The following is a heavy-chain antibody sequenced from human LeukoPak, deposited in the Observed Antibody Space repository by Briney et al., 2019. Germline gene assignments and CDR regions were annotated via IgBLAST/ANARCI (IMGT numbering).Heavy chain of an antibody. Sequence: SETLSLTCTVSGGSISSYYWSWIRQPPGKGLEWIGYIYYSGSTNYNPSLKSRVTISVDTSKNQFSLKLSSVTAADTAVYYCARAAYYYDSSGYHHDAFDIWGQGTMVTVSS. CDR1: GGSISSYY. J-gene: IGHJ3*02. CDR3: ARAAYYYDSSGYHHDAFDI. D-gene: IGHD3-22*01. V-gene: IGHV4-59*01. CDR2: IYYSGST.